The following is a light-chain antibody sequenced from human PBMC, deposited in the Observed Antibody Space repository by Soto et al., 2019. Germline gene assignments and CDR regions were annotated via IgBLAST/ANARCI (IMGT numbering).Light chain of an antibody. CDR3: QSYDRSLSGVV. CDR2: GNI. CDR1: SSNIGAGYD. Sequence: QSVLTQPPSVSGAPGQRVTISCTGSSSNIGAGYDVYWYQHLPGTAPKLLIYGNINRPSGVPDRFSGSKSGTSASLAITGLQAEDEADYYCQSYDRSLSGVVFGGGTQLTVL. V-gene: IGLV1-40*01. J-gene: IGLJ2*01.